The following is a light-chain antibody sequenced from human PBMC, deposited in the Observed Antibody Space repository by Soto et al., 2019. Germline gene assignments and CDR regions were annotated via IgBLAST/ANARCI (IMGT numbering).Light chain of an antibody. CDR3: QQYANWPLT. V-gene: IGKV3-15*01. Sequence: EVVMTQSPATVSVSPGERTSLSCRASQSVGTNLGWYQQKPGQAPRLLISKTSTRATGVPARFSGSGSGTEFTLTISSLQSEDIAVYYCQQYANWPLTFGGETKVDIK. CDR1: QSVGTN. CDR2: KTS. J-gene: IGKJ4*01.